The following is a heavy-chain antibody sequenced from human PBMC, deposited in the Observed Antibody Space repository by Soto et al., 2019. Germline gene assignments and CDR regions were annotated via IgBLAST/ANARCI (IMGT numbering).Heavy chain of an antibody. J-gene: IGHJ4*02. Sequence: EVQLVESGGGLVQPGGSLRLSCAASGFTFSSYNMNWVRQAPGKGLEWVSYISSSSSTIYYADSVKGRFTISRDNAKNSLYLQMNSLRDEDTAVYYCARDLRYGDPTWPYFDYWGQGTMVTVST. CDR2: ISSSSSTI. CDR1: GFTFSSYN. V-gene: IGHV3-48*02. CDR3: ARDLRYGDPTWPYFDY. D-gene: IGHD4-17*01.